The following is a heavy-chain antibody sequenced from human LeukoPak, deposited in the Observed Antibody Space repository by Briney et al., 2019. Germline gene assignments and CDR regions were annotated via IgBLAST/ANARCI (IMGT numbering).Heavy chain of an antibody. V-gene: IGHV4-34*01. CDR2: INHSGST. J-gene: IGHJ4*02. CDR3: ASGYDSSGYYSGVDY. Sequence: SETLSLTCAAYGGSFSGYYWSWIRQTPGKGLEWIGEINHSGSTNYNPSLKSRVTISVDTSKNQFSVKLSSVTAADTAVYYCASGYDSSGYYSGVDYWGQGTLVTVSS. D-gene: IGHD3-22*01. CDR1: GGSFSGYY.